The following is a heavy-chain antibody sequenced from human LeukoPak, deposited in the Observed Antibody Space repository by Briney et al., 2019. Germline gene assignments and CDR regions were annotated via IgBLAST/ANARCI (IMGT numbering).Heavy chain of an antibody. CDR2: IHIGGST. D-gene: IGHD5-18*01. J-gene: IGHJ3*02. CDR3: ARDPWVDTAMPPRRRTAFDI. V-gene: IGHV4-39*07. CDR1: GGSISSSAYH. Sequence: SETLSLTCTVSGGSISSSAYHWGWIRQPPGKGLEWIGSIHIGGSTYYNTSLKSRVTISVDTSKNQFSLKLSSVTAADTAVYYCARDPWVDTAMPPRRRTAFDIWGQGTMVTVSS.